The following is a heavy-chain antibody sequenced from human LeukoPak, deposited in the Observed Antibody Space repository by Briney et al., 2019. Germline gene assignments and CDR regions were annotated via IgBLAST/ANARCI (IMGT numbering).Heavy chain of an antibody. J-gene: IGHJ6*03. CDR1: GFTFSHYS. CDR2: ITSSSSHI. Sequence: GGSLRLSCAACGFTFSHYSIDWVRQAPGKGLERVASITSSSSHIYYADSVKGRFTISRDNAKNEVYLQMNSLRGEDTAIYYCARVMMGATVTTFHYYCMDVWGGGTAVSVSS. D-gene: IGHD4-11*01. CDR3: ARVMMGATVTTFHYYCMDV. V-gene: IGHV3-21*01.